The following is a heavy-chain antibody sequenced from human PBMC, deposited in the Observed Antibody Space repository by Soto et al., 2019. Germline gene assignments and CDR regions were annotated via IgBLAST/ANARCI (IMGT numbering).Heavy chain of an antibody. CDR3: ARGLDHSKIGY. J-gene: IGHJ4*02. CDR2: ISQGEGT. CDR1: RGSLSDYY. D-gene: IGHD4-4*01. V-gene: IGHV4-34*01. Sequence: ASETLSLTCAVNRGSLSDYYMSWIRQSPGKGLEWIGEISQGEGTKYNPSLKSRVTMSRDLSKNQFSLRLNSVTDADSAVYYCARGLDHSKIGYWGPGTLVTVSS.